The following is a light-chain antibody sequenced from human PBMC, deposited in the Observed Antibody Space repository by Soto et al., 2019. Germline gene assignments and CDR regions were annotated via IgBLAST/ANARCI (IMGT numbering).Light chain of an antibody. CDR3: QQYHTSPIT. CDR1: RSITSSY. V-gene: IGKV3-20*01. Sequence: DIVLTQSPGTLSLSPGERATLSCRASRSITSSYLAWYQQKPGQAPRLLIYGASSRAAGIPDRFSGSGSGTDFTLTISRLESEDYVVYYCQQYHTSPITFGQGTRLEIK. J-gene: IGKJ5*01. CDR2: GAS.